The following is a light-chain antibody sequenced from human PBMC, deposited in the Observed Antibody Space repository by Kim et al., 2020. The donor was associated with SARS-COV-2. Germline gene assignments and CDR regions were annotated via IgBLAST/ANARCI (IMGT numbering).Light chain of an antibody. CDR3: QQYNNWPPWT. J-gene: IGKJ1*01. V-gene: IGKV3-15*01. Sequence: TPRERATLSCRASHSVSSNLAWYQQKPGQAPRLLIYGASTRATGIPARFSGSGSGTEFTLTISSLQSEDFAVYYCQQYNNWPPWTFGQGTKVDIK. CDR2: GAS. CDR1: HSVSSN.